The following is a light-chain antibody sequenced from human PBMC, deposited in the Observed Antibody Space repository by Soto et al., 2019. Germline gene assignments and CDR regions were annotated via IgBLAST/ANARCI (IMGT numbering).Light chain of an antibody. CDR2: DVS. V-gene: IGLV2-14*01. CDR3: SSYTSSSTSSVV. Sequence: QSALTQPASVSGSPGQSITISCTGTSSDVGGYNYVSWYQQHPGKAPKLMIYDVSNRPSGVSNRFSGSKSGNTASLTISGLQAEDEADYYCSSYTSSSTSSVVFGGGTMLTVL. J-gene: IGLJ2*01. CDR1: SSDVGGYNY.